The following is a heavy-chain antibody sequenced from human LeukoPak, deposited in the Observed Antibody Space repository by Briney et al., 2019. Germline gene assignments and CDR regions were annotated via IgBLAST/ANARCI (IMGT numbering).Heavy chain of an antibody. Sequence: GGSLRLSCAASGFTFSSYAMHWVRQAPGKGLEWVAVISYDGSNKYYADSVKGRFTISRDNSKNTLYLQMNSLRAEDTAVYYCARVFKLSLDYWGQGTLVTVSS. V-gene: IGHV3-30*04. CDR2: ISYDGSNK. CDR3: ARVFKLSLDY. D-gene: IGHD5-18*01. J-gene: IGHJ4*02. CDR1: GFTFSSYA.